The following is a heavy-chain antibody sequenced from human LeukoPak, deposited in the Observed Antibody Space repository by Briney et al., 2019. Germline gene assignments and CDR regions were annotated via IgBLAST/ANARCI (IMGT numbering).Heavy chain of an antibody. V-gene: IGHV1-2*02. D-gene: IGHD6-19*01. CDR2: INPNSGGT. CDR1: GYTFTGYY. J-gene: IGHJ4*02. Sequence: ASVNVSCKASGYTFTGYYMHWVRQAPGQGLEWMGWINPNSGGTNYAQKFQGRVTMTRDTSISTAYMELSRLRSDDTAVYYCASSIIAVAGTGFDYWGQGTLVTVSS. CDR3: ASSIIAVAGTGFDY.